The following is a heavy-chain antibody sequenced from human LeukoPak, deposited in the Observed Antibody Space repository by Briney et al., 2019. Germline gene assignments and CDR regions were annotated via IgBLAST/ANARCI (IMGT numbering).Heavy chain of an antibody. J-gene: IGHJ4*02. V-gene: IGHV3-11*04. CDR3: ARVVSHWGWPGDYNFDY. CDR1: GFALSVHY. Sequence: GGSLSLFCGGSGFALSVHYMTCIRQAPGRGLGWLLYISDDGNTIYYSDSVGGRFTIYRDNAKKSLYLHMNSLTVEDTAVYNCARVVSHWGWPGDYNFDYWGQGTVVTVSS. CDR2: ISDDGNTI. D-gene: IGHD3-16*01.